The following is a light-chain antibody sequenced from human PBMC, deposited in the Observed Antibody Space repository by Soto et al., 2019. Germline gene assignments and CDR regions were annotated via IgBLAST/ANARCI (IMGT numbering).Light chain of an antibody. CDR3: QQYYSYPWT. CDR2: KAS. V-gene: IGKV1-5*03. CDR1: QSINSW. Sequence: DIQMTQSPSTLSASVGDRVTITCRASQSINSWLAWYQQKPGKAPKLLIYKASTLKSGVPSRFSGSGSGTEFTLTISSLQPDDFATYYCQQYYSYPWTFGQGTKVDIK. J-gene: IGKJ1*01.